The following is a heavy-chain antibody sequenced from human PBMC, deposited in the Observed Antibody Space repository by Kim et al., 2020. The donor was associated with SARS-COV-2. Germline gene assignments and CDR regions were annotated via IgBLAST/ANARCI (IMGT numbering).Heavy chain of an antibody. CDR2: INPNSGGT. CDR1: GYTFTGYY. J-gene: IGHJ4*02. D-gene: IGHD1-26*01. Sequence: ASVQVSCKASGYTFTGYYMHWVRQAPGQGLEWMGRINPNSGGTNYAQKFQGRVTMTRDTSISTAYMELSRLRSDDTAVYYCAMVTVGATTVTGYWGQGTLGTVSS. V-gene: IGHV1-2*06. CDR3: AMVTVGATTVTGY.